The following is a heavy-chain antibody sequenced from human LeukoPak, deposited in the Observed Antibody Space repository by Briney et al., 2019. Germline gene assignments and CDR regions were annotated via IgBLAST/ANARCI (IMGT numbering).Heavy chain of an antibody. CDR2: FRSKAYGGTT. V-gene: IGHV3-49*03. Sequence: GGSLTLSCTASGFTFGVYAMSWFRQAPGKGLEWVGCFRSKAYGGTTEYAASVKGRFTISRDDSKGIAYLQMNSLKTEDTAVYYCTRDEEIAADWGQGTLVTDCS. D-gene: IGHD6-25*01. J-gene: IGHJ4*02. CDR1: GFTFGVYA. CDR3: TRDEEIAAD.